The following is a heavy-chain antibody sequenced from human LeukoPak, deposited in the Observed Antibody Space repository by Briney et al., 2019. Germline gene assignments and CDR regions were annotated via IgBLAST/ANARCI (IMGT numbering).Heavy chain of an antibody. D-gene: IGHD6-19*01. J-gene: IGHJ4*02. CDR2: INPNSGGT. CDR3: ARGNIAVPGTPYYFEY. Sequence: GASVKVSCKASGYTFTGYCMHWVRQAPGQGLEWMGWINPNSGGTNYAQKFQGRVTMTRDTSISTAYMEVSSLRSEDTAVYYCARGNIAVPGTPYYFEYWGQGTLVTVSS. CDR1: GYTFTGYC. V-gene: IGHV1-2*02.